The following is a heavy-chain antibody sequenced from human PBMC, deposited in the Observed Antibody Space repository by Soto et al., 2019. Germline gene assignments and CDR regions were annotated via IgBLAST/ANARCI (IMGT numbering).Heavy chain of an antibody. CDR1: GYTFTSYG. J-gene: IGHJ5*02. CDR2: ISAYNGNT. D-gene: IGHD2-15*01. V-gene: IGHV1-18*01. Sequence: GESLKISCKGSGYTFTSYGISWVRQAPGQGLEWMGWISAYNGNTNYAQKLQGRVTMTTDTSTSTAYMELRSLRSDDTAVYYCARDPGYCSGGSCYDWFDPWGQGTLVTVSS. CDR3: ARDPGYCSGGSCYDWFDP.